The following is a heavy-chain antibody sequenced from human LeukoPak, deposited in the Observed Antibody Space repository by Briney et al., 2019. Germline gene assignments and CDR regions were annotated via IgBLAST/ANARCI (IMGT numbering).Heavy chain of an antibody. Sequence: ASVKVSCKASGYTFTSYGISWVRQAPGQGLEWMGWISAYNGNTNYAQKFQGRVTMTRDTSISTAYMELSRLRSDDTAVYYCAILDRGSYFAYWGQGTLVTVSS. CDR3: AILDRGSYFAY. J-gene: IGHJ4*02. CDR1: GYTFTSYG. D-gene: IGHD1-26*01. CDR2: ISAYNGNT. V-gene: IGHV1-18*01.